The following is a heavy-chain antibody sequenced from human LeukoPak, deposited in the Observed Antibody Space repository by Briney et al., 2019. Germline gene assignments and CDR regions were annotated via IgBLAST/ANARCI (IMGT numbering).Heavy chain of an antibody. CDR1: GFTFSSYA. D-gene: IGHD3-3*01. CDR3: AKIGAIFGVVIPFQH. J-gene: IGHJ1*01. Sequence: GGSLRLSCAASGFTFSSYAMSWVRHARRRGLECVSAISGSGGSTYYADSVKGRFTISRDNSKNTLYLQMNSLRAEDTAVYYCAKIGAIFGVVIPFQHWGQGTLLTVSP. CDR2: ISGSGGST. V-gene: IGHV3-23*01.